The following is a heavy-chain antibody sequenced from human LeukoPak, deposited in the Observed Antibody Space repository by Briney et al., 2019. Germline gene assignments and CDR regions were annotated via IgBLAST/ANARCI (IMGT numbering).Heavy chain of an antibody. CDR2: IYTSGST. CDR3: ARAYNSGWYDY. J-gene: IGHJ4*02. V-gene: IGHV4-4*07. Sequence: SETLSLTCTVSGGSLSSYYWNWIRQPAGKGLEWIGRIYTSGSTNYNPSLKSRVTMSVDTSKKQFSLKLSSVTAADTAVYYCARAYNSGWYDYWGQGTLVTVSS. D-gene: IGHD6-19*01. CDR1: GGSLSSYY.